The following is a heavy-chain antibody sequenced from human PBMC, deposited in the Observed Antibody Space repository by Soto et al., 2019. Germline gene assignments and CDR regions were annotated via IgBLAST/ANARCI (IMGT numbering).Heavy chain of an antibody. CDR2: IYPADSDT. CDR3: ARHVGASPFDS. V-gene: IGHV5-51*01. Sequence: GESLKISCKASGYSFTTYWIGWVRQMPGKGLEWMGVIYPADSDTAYSPSFQGHVTISADKSINTAYLQWTSLKASDTAIYYCARHVGASPFDSWGQGTLVTVSS. J-gene: IGHJ4*02. CDR1: GYSFTTYW. D-gene: IGHD2-15*01.